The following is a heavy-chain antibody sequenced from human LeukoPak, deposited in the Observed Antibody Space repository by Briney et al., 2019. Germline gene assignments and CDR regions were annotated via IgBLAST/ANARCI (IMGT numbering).Heavy chain of an antibody. CDR3: ARSAMDISIYYYYMDV. D-gene: IGHD5-12*01. V-gene: IGHV1-58*01. J-gene: IGHJ6*03. CDR1: RFTFSSPT. Sequence: GASVKVSCKASRFTFSSPTVQWVRQARGQRLEWIGWIVVGSGYTNYAQKFQGRVTMTRDTSISTAYMELSRLRSDDTAVYYCARSAMDISIYYYYMDVWGKGTTVTVSS. CDR2: IVVGSGYT.